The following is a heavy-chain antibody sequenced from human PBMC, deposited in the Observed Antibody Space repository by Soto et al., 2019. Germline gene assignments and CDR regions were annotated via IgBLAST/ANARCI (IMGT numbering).Heavy chain of an antibody. J-gene: IGHJ4*02. CDR2: TRNKANSYSP. D-gene: IGHD1-26*01. CDR1: GFTFSDYY. V-gene: IGHV3-72*01. CDR3: ARDTGGSYDF. Sequence: EVQLVESGGGLVQPGGSRRLSCAASGFTFSDYYMDWVRQVPGKGLEWVGSTRNKANSYSPEYAPSVKGRFIISRHDLEDSMYLQMNSLKTEDTAVYYCARDTGGSYDFWGQGALVTVSS.